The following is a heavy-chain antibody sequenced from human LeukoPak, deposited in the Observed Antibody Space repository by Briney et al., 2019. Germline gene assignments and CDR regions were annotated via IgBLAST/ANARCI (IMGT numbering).Heavy chain of an antibody. CDR3: ASLLRYFDWLSFP. CDR2: IIPILGIA. D-gene: IGHD3-9*01. CDR1: GGTFSSYA. Sequence: SVKVSCKASGGTFSSYAISWVRQAPGQGLEWMGRIIPILGIANYAQKFQGRVTITADKSTSTAYMGLSSLRSEDTAVYYCASLLRYFDWLSFPWGQGTLVTVSS. J-gene: IGHJ5*02. V-gene: IGHV1-69*04.